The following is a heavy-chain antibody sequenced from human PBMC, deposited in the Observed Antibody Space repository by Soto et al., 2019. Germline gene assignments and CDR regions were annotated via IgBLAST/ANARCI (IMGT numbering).Heavy chain of an antibody. J-gene: IGHJ6*02. D-gene: IGHD6-13*01. Sequence: GESLKISCKGSGYSFTSYWIGWVRQMPGKGLEWMGIIYPGDSDTRYSPSFQGQVTTSADKSISTAYLQWSSLKASDTAMYYCAFSSSAGKYHYRMYVWGQGTTVTVSS. CDR1: GYSFTSYW. CDR3: AFSSSAGKYHYRMYV. CDR2: IYPGDSDT. V-gene: IGHV5-51*01.